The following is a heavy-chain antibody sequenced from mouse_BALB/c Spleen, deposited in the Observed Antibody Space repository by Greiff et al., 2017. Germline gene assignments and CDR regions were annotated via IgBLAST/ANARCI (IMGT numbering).Heavy chain of an antibody. CDR2: INPSNGRT. V-gene: IGHV1S81*02. CDR3: ARSGGSSYCDAMDY. D-gene: IGHD1-1*01. CDR1: GYTFTSYW. Sequence: QVQLQQPGAELVKPGASVKLSCKASGYTFTSYWMHWVKQRPGQGLEWIGEINPSNGRTNYNEKFKSKATLTVDKSSSTAYMQLSSLTSEDSAVYYCARSGGSSYCDAMDYWGQGTSVTVSS. J-gene: IGHJ4*01.